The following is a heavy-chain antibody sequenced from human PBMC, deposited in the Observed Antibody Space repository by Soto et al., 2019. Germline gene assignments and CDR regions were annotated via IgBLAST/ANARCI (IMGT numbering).Heavy chain of an antibody. J-gene: IGHJ4*02. Sequence: SRPTRAQPSQALTLSVALSGLSLTTRRMGVGWIGQPQGKALEWLVFIFWHDDKRDSPALKTRVTITKDTSRNQVVLTMTNMDSVDTATYFSAHRRSEYVRSPIDYWGEGILVTVSS. CDR1: GLSLTTRRMG. CDR3: AHRRSEYVRSPIDY. V-gene: IGHV2-5*01. D-gene: IGHD3-10*01. CDR2: IFWHDDK.